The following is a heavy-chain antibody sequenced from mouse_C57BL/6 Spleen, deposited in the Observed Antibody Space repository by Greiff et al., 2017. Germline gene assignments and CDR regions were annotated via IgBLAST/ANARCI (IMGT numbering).Heavy chain of an antibody. CDR2: ISSGSSSI. J-gene: IGHJ4*01. D-gene: IGHD2-12*01. V-gene: IGHV5-17*01. CDR3: ARRNYSKKNYAMDY. Sequence: EVHLVESGGGLVKPGGSLKLSCAASGFTFSDYGMHWVRQAPEKGLEWVAYISSGSSSIYYADTVKGRFTISRDTAKNTLFLQMTSLRSEDTAMYYCARRNYSKKNYAMDYWGQGTSVTVSS. CDR1: GFTFSDYG.